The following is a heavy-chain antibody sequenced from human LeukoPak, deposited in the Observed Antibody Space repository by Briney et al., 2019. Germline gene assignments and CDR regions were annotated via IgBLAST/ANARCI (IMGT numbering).Heavy chain of an antibody. Sequence: ASVKVSCKASGYSFIVYYIHWVRQAPGQGLEWMGWINPNSGGTNYAQRFLGGVTMTRDTSITTAYMELSRLRSDDTAVYYCASLYGDYVASDYWGQGTLVTVSS. CDR1: GYSFIVYY. CDR3: ASLYGDYVASDY. D-gene: IGHD4-17*01. J-gene: IGHJ4*02. CDR2: INPNSGGT. V-gene: IGHV1-2*02.